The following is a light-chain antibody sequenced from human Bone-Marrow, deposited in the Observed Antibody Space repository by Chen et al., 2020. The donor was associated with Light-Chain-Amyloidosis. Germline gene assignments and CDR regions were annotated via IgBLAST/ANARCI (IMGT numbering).Light chain of an antibody. Sequence: EIVLTQSPGTLSLSPGEGANLSCRASQTISSNYLTWYQQKFGRAPRLLIYGSSSRATGIPDRFTGSGSGTDFTLTINRLEPEDFAVYYCQQYGTSPLTFGGGTKVEIK. CDR2: GSS. V-gene: IGKV3-20*01. CDR3: QQYGTSPLT. J-gene: IGKJ4*01. CDR1: QTISSNY.